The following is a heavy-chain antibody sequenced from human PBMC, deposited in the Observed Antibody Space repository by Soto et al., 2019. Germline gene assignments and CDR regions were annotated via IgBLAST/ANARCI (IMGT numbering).Heavy chain of an antibody. Sequence: GGSLRLSCAASGFTFSSYGMHWVRQAPGKGLAWVAVISYDGSNKYYADSVKGRFTISRDNSKNTLYLQMNSLRAEDTAVYYCARGYCSGCSCYSRPRWFDPWGQGTLVTVSS. V-gene: IGHV3-30*03. CDR3: ARGYCSGCSCYSRPRWFDP. J-gene: IGHJ5*02. CDR2: ISYDGSNK. CDR1: GFTFSSYG. D-gene: IGHD2-15*01.